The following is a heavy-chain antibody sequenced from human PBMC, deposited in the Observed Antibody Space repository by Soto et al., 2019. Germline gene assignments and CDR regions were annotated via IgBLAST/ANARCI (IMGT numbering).Heavy chain of an antibody. CDR2: IYYSGST. V-gene: IGHV4-30-4*01. CDR1: GGSISSGDYY. Sequence: SETLSLTCTVSGGSISSGDYYWSWIRQPPGKGLEWIGYIYYSGSTYYNPSLKSRVTISVDTSKNQFSLKLTSVTAADTAVYYCTTQGFGGLHGLVDFWGQGTTVTVSS. J-gene: IGHJ6*02. D-gene: IGHD3-10*01. CDR3: TTQGFGGLHGLVDF.